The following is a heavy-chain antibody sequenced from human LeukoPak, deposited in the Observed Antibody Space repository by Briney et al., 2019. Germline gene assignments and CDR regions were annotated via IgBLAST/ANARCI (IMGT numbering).Heavy chain of an antibody. CDR3: ASRSRGYSELDY. J-gene: IGHJ4*02. CDR1: GYTFTGYY. Sequence: ASVKVSCKASGYTFTGYYMHWVRQARGQGLEWMGWINPNSGGTNYQGRVTMTRDTSISTAYMELSGLRSDDTAVYYCASRSRGYSELDYWGQGTLVTVSS. D-gene: IGHD5-18*01. CDR2: INPNSGGT. V-gene: IGHV1-2*02.